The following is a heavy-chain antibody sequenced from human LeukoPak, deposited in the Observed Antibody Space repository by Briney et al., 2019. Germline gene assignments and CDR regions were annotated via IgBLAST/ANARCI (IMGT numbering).Heavy chain of an antibody. V-gene: IGHV3-48*02. Sequence: GGSLRLSCAASGFTFTTYSMNWVRQAPGKGLEWVSYISSSSSTIYYADSVKGRFTISRDNAMNSLYLQMNSLRDEDTAVYYCARDYYGDYSFDYWGQGTLVTVSS. CDR3: ARDYYGDYSFDY. J-gene: IGHJ4*02. D-gene: IGHD4-17*01. CDR2: ISSSSSTI. CDR1: GFTFTTYS.